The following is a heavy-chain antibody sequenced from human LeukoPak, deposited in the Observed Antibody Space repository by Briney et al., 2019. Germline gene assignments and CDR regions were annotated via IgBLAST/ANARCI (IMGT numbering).Heavy chain of an antibody. Sequence: GWSLRLSCAASGFTFDDYAMHWVRQAPGKGLEWVSGISWNSGSIGYADSVKGRFTISRDNAKNSLYLQMNSLRAEDTALYYCAKAGGGYNYGYSDYWGQGTLVTVSS. CDR3: AKAGGGYNYGYSDY. CDR2: ISWNSGSI. V-gene: IGHV3-9*01. J-gene: IGHJ4*02. CDR1: GFTFDDYA. D-gene: IGHD5-24*01.